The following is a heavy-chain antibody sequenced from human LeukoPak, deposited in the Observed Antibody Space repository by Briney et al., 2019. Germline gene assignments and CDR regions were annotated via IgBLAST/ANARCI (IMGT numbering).Heavy chain of an antibody. CDR2: IIPIFGTA. CDR3: ARGIRGFCSSTSCNYYFDY. D-gene: IGHD2-2*01. CDR1: GGTFSSYA. V-gene: IGHV1-69*13. J-gene: IGHJ4*02. Sequence: ASVKVSCKASGGTFSSYAISWVRQAPGQGLEWMGGIIPIFGTANYAQKFQGRVTITADESTSTAYMELSSLRSEDTAVYYCARGIRGFCSSTSCNYYFDYWGQGTLVTVSS.